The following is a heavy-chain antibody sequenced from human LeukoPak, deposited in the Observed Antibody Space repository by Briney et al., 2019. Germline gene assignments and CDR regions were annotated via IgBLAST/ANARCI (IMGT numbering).Heavy chain of an antibody. CDR2: ISSSSSYI. D-gene: IGHD6-19*01. CDR3: ARERRHSSGLDY. Sequence: GGSLRLFCAASGFTFSSYSMNWVGQGPGKGLEWVSSISSSSSYIYYADSVKGRFTISRDNAKNSLYLQMNSLRAEDTAVYYCARERRHSSGLDYSGQGTLVTVSS. V-gene: IGHV3-21*01. J-gene: IGHJ4*02. CDR1: GFTFSSYS.